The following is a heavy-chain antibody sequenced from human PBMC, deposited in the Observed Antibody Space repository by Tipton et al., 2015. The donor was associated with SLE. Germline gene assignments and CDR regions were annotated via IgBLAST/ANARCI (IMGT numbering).Heavy chain of an antibody. J-gene: IGHJ4*02. V-gene: IGHV3-7*01. Sequence: SLRLSCAASGFTFSSYWMSWVRQAPGKGLEWVAKIKQDGSEKYYVDSVKGRFTISRDNAKNSLYLQMNSLRAEDTAVYYCARDLTMVVTFYFDYWGQGTLVTVSS. CDR3: ARDLTMVVTFYFDY. D-gene: IGHD4-23*01. CDR2: IKQDGSEK. CDR1: GFTFSSYW.